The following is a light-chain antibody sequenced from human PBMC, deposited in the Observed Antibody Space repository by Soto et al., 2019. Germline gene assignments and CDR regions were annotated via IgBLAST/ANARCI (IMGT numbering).Light chain of an antibody. J-gene: IGLJ2*01. CDR1: SSDVGGYNY. CDR2: DVS. V-gene: IGLV2-14*01. CDR3: SSYTTTAHVV. Sequence: QSALTQPASVSGSPGQSITISCAGTSSDVGGYNYVSWYQQHPGEAPKLKIYDVSNRPSGVSNRFSGSKSGNTASLTISGLQAEDEAHYYCSSYTTTAHVVFGGGTKLTVL.